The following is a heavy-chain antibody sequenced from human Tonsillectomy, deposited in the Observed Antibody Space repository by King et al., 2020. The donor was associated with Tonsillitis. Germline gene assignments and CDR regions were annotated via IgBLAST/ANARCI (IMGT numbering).Heavy chain of an antibody. J-gene: IGHJ5*02. Sequence: VQLVESGGGLVQPGGSLRLSCAASGFPFSSYAMSWVRQAPGKGLEWVSTISGSGGSTNYADYVKGRFTISRDNSKNTLYLQMNSLRVEDTAVYCCAKDKCSGGSCYSPWFDPRGQGTLVTVSS. CDR1: GFPFSSYA. CDR2: ISGSGGST. D-gene: IGHD2-15*01. CDR3: AKDKCSGGSCYSPWFDP. V-gene: IGHV3-23*04.